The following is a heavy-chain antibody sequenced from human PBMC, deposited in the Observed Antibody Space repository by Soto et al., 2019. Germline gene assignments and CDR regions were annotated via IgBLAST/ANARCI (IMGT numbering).Heavy chain of an antibody. J-gene: IGHJ3*02. CDR2: IIPIFGTA. V-gene: IGHV1-69*13. Sequence: SVKVSCQASGGTFSSYAISWVRRAPGQGLEWMGGIIPIFGTANYAQKFQGRVTITADESTSTAYMELSSLRSEDTAVYYCARPQWELDDDAFDIWGQGTMVTVSS. CDR3: ARPQWELDDDAFDI. CDR1: GGTFSSYA. D-gene: IGHD1-26*01.